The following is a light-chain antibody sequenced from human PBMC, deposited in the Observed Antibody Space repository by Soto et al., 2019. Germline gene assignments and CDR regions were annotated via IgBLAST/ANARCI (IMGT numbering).Light chain of an antibody. V-gene: IGKV3-20*01. J-gene: IGKJ4*02. Sequence: EIVLTQSPGTPSLSPGERATLSCRASQSVSSSYLAWYQQKPGQAPRLLIYGASGRATGIPDRFSGSGSGTDFPLTISRLEPEGVAVYYCQRYGSSPLTCGGGPKVEIK. CDR2: GAS. CDR1: QSVSSSY. CDR3: QRYGSSPLT.